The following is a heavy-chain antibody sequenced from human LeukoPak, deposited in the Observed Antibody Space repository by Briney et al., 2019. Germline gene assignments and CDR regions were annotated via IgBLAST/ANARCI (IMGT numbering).Heavy chain of an antibody. CDR3: ARPSYNSGSFFDY. V-gene: IGHV3-7*01. CDR1: GFTFSIYW. J-gene: IGHJ4*02. CDR2: IKYDGNEM. Sequence: GGSLRLSCTASGFTFSIYWMSWVRQAPGKGPEWVANIKYDGNEMYYVDSVKGRFSISRDNAKNSLYLQMNSLRVEDTAGYYCARPSYNSGSFFDYWGQGSLVTVS. D-gene: IGHD3-10*01.